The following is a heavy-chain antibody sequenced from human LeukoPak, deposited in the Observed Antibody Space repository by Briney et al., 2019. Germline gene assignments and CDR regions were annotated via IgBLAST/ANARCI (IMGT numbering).Heavy chain of an antibody. D-gene: IGHD4-11*01. J-gene: IGHJ6*02. CDR2: INHSGST. V-gene: IGHV4-34*01. CDR3: ARIRTTVTTFVRYHYGMDV. CDR1: GGSFSDYY. Sequence: SETLSLTCAVYGGSFSDYYWSWIRQPPGKGLEWIGAINHSGSTNYNPSLKSRVTISVDTSKNQFSLKLSSVTAADTAVYYCARIRTTVTTFVRYHYGMDVWGQGTTVTVSS.